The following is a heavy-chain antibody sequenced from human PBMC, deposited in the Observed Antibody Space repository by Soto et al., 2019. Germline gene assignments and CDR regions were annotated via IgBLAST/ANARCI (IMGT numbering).Heavy chain of an antibody. D-gene: IGHD6-19*01. V-gene: IGHV1-18*01. CDR3: ARDNGQWLVG. J-gene: IGHJ4*02. CDR2: TTTYNGNT. Sequence: QVQLVLSGAEVKKPGASVKVSCKTSGYGFTAYGITWVRQAPGQGFEWMGRTTTYNGNTKYAQKVQGRVTMTTDTSTSTAYMELRSLRFDDTAVYYCARDNGQWLVGWGQGTLVTVSS. CDR1: GYGFTAYG.